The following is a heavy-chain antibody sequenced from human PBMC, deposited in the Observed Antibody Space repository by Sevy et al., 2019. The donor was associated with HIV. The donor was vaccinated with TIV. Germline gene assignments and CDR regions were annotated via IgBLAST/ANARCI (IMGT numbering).Heavy chain of an antibody. CDR2: IYPGDSDT. D-gene: IGHD3-22*01. J-gene: IGHJ4*02. CDR1: GYSFTSYW. V-gene: IGHV5-51*01. Sequence: GESLKISCKGSGYSFTSYWIGWVRQMPGKGLEWMGVIYPGDSDTRYCPSFQGQVTIPADKSFGTAYLQWSSLKASDTAMYYCARASPGYYDTSGPPYYFDYWGQGTLVTVSS. CDR3: ARASPGYYDTSGPPYYFDY.